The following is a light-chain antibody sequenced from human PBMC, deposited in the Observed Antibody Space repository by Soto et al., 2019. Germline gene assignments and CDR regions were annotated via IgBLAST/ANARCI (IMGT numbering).Light chain of an antibody. CDR3: QHANWFPYT. J-gene: IGKJ2*01. V-gene: IGKV1-12*01. Sequence: DIQMTQSPSSVSASVGDRVTIACRASQGISSRLAWYQQKPGKAPKLLIYAASSLQSGVPSRLSGRGSGTDFTLTTSSLQPEDVAYYYCQHANWFPYTFGQGTKLEIK. CDR1: QGISSR. CDR2: AAS.